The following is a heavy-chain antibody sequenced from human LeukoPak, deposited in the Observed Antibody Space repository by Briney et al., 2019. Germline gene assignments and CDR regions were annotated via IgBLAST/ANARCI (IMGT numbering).Heavy chain of an antibody. CDR1: GFTVSSNY. D-gene: IGHD1-26*01. Sequence: PGGSLSLSCAASGFTVSSNYMSWVRQAPGKGLEWVSVIYSGGSTYYADSVKGRFTISRDNSKNTLFLQMNSLRAEDTAVYYCAREEPRYSGSYHYWGQGTLVTVSS. CDR2: IYSGGST. CDR3: AREEPRYSGSYHY. V-gene: IGHV3-53*01. J-gene: IGHJ4*02.